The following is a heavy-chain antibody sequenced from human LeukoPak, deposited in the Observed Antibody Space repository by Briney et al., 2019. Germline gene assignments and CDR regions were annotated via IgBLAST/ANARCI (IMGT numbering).Heavy chain of an antibody. V-gene: IGHV3-66*01. CDR1: GFTLSSNY. J-gene: IGHJ6*02. CDR3: ARASGWLQFQTYYYYGMDV. Sequence: PGGSLRLSCAASGFTLSSNYMSGVRQAPGKGLEGVAVIYSGGSTYYADSVKGRFTISRDNSKNTLYLQMNSLRAEDTAVYYCARASGWLQFQTYYYYGMDVWGQGTTVTVSS. CDR2: IYSGGST. D-gene: IGHD5-24*01.